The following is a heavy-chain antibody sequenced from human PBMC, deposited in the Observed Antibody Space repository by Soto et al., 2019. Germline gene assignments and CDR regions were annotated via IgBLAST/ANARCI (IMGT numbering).Heavy chain of an antibody. V-gene: IGHV3-30-3*01. J-gene: IGHJ4*02. CDR1: GFTFSSYA. Sequence: GGSLRLSCAASGFTFSSYAMHWVRQAPGKGLEWVAVISYDGSNKYYADSVKGRFTISRDNSKNTLHLQMNSLRAEDTAVYYCARVGPILIAFDYWGQGTLVTVSS. CDR3: ARVGPILIAFDY. D-gene: IGHD2-21*01. CDR2: ISYDGSNK.